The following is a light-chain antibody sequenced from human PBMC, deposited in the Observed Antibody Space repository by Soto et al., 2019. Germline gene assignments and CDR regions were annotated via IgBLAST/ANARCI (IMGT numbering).Light chain of an antibody. CDR1: QSVSSSF. Sequence: ENVLTQSPGTLSLSPGDRATLSCRASQSVSSSFLAWYQQKPGQAPRLLIYGASNRASGIPDRFSGSGSGTDFTLTITRLEPGDFAVYYCQQYGTSPQTFGQGTKVEIK. V-gene: IGKV3-20*01. J-gene: IGKJ2*01. CDR3: QQYGTSPQT. CDR2: GAS.